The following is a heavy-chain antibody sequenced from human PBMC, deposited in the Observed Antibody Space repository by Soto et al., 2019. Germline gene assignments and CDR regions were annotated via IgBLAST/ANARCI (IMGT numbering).Heavy chain of an antibody. J-gene: IGHJ6*02. D-gene: IGHD3-9*01. Sequence: QVQLVESGGGVVQPGRSLRLSCAASGFTFSGYALHWVRQAPGKGLEWVAVISGDGSNQYYADSVKGRFTISRDNSKNTLYLQMNSLRAEDTAVYYCARDLPRLVLTYYTGMDVWGQGTTVTVSS. V-gene: IGHV3-30-3*01. CDR3: ARDLPRLVLTYYTGMDV. CDR1: GFTFSGYA. CDR2: ISGDGSNQ.